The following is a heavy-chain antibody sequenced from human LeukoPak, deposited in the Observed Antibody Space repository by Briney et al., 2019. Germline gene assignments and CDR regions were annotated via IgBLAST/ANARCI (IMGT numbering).Heavy chain of an antibody. Sequence: SETLSLTCAVYGGSFSGYYWSWIRQPPGKGLEWIGEISHSGNSNYNPSLKSRVTISVDTSKNQFSLRLSSLTAADAALYYCARGLNYSDTTGYYPAHMDVWGRGTTVTVSS. CDR2: ISHSGNS. D-gene: IGHD3-22*01. CDR1: GGSFSGYY. V-gene: IGHV4-34*01. J-gene: IGHJ6*03. CDR3: ARGLNYSDTTGYYPAHMDV.